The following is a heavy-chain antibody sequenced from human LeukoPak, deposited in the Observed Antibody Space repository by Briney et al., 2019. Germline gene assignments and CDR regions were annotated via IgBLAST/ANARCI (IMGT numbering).Heavy chain of an antibody. CDR1: GGSISSYY. J-gene: IGHJ4*02. CDR2: IYTSGST. CDR3: ARDKSWGNFDY. Sequence: SETLSLTCTVSGGSISSYYWSWIRQPAGKGLEWIGRIYTSGSTKYNPSLKSRVSLSLDTSKNEFSLNLSSVTAADTAVYYCARDKSWGNFDYWGQGTLVTVSS. D-gene: IGHD3-16*01. V-gene: IGHV4-4*07.